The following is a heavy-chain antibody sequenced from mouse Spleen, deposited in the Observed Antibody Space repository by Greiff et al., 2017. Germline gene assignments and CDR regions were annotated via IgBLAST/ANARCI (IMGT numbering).Heavy chain of an antibody. CDR1: GYAFSSSW. CDR3: ARGLSPQYYFDY. Sequence: QVQLKESGPELVKPGASVKISCKASGYAFSSSWMNWVKQRPGKGLEWIGRIYPGDGDTNYNGKFKGKATLTADKSSSTAYMQLSSLTSEDSAVYFCARGLSPQYYFDYWGQGTTLTVSS. CDR2: IYPGDGDT. V-gene: IGHV1-82*01. J-gene: IGHJ2*01. D-gene: IGHD3-2*02.